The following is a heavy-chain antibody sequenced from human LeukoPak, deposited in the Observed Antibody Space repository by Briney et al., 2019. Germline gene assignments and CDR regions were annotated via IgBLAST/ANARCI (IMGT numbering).Heavy chain of an antibody. CDR2: INPSGGST. V-gene: IGHV1-46*01. CDR1: GYTFTSYY. J-gene: IGHJ4*02. D-gene: IGHD3-16*02. CDR3: ATARVRLGELSLPEVRDD. Sequence: ASVKVSCKASGYTFTSYYMHWVRQAPGQGPEWMGIINPSGGSTSYAQKFQGRITLTEDTSTDTAYMELRSLSSEDTAVYYCATARVRLGELSLPEVRDDWGQGTLISVSS.